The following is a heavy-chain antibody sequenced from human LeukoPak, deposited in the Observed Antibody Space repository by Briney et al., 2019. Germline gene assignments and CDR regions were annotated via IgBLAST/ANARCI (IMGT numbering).Heavy chain of an antibody. CDR2: IVYDGSSK. V-gene: IGHV3-30-3*01. D-gene: IGHD3-10*01. J-gene: IGHJ6*03. Sequence: PGGSLRLSCAVSGFTFSTYAMQWVRLAPGRGLEWVAVIVYDGSSKYYADSVKGRFTISRDNSKNTLYLQMNSLKTEDTAVYYCARVFGSGEPHMDVWGKGTTVTVSS. CDR3: ARVFGSGEPHMDV. CDR1: GFTFSTYA.